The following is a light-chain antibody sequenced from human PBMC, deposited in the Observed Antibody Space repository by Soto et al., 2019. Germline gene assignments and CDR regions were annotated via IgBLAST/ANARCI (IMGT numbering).Light chain of an antibody. CDR1: QTIYNY. J-gene: IGKJ1*01. CDR2: GAS. V-gene: IGKV1-39*01. CDR3: QQYGSSPKT. Sequence: DVQMTQSPSSLSASVGDSVAIACRASQTIYNYLNWYQQKPGKAPKLLIYGASSLRSGVPSRFSGSGSGTDFTLTISRLEPEDFAVYYCQQYGSSPKTFGQGTRVDI.